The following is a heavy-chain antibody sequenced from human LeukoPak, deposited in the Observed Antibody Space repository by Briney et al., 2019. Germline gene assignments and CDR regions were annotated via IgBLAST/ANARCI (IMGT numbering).Heavy chain of an antibody. Sequence: ASVKVSCKASGGTFSSYAISWVRQAPGQGLEWMGWISAYNGNTNYAQKLQGRVTMTTDTSTSTAYMELRSLRSDDTAVYYCARDRVTTSRAFDIWGQGTMVTVSS. CDR2: ISAYNGNT. J-gene: IGHJ3*02. D-gene: IGHD4-17*01. CDR1: GGTFSSYA. CDR3: ARDRVTTSRAFDI. V-gene: IGHV1-18*01.